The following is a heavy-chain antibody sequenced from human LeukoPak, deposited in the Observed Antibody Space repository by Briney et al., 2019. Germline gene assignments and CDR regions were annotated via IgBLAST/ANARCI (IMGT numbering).Heavy chain of an antibody. CDR2: IYYSGTT. D-gene: IGHD3-22*01. J-gene: IGHJ4*02. V-gene: IGHV4-39*01. CDR3: ARHVGDSSGYYADY. Sequence: SETLSLTCTVSGGLISISTYYWGWIRQPPGKGLEWIGSIYYSGTTHYNPSLKSRVTISVDTSKNQFSLKLSSVTAADTAVYYCARHVGDSSGYYADYWGQGTLVTVSS. CDR1: GGLISISTYY.